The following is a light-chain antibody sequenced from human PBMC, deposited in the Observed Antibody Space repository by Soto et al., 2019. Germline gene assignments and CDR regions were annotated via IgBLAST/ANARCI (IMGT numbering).Light chain of an antibody. J-gene: IGKJ5*01. CDR2: SAS. CDR1: HDISNS. Sequence: DIQMTQSPSSVSASVGDRVTITCRASHDISNSLAWYQHTPGKAPKLLIHSASSLYRGVTSRFSGGGTGTDFTLTISSLEPEDFAVYYCQQRSNWPITFGQGTRLEI. V-gene: IGKV1-12*01. CDR3: QQRSNWPIT.